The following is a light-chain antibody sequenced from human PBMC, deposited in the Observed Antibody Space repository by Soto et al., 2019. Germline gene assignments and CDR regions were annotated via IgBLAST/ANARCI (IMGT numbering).Light chain of an antibody. J-gene: IGKJ1*01. CDR2: GAS. V-gene: IGKV3D-15*01. CDR3: QQYNIWPGM. CDR1: QSVSNN. Sequence: EIVLTQSPGTLSLSPGERATLSCRASQSVSNNYLAWYQQKPGQAPRLLLYGASTRATVIPPRFSGSGSGTEFTLTISSLQSDDFAIYFCQQYNIWPGMFGQGTKVDIK.